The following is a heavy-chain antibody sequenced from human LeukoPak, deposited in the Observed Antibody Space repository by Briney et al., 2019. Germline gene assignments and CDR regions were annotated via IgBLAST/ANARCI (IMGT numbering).Heavy chain of an antibody. V-gene: IGHV7-4-1*02. CDR1: GYTFTSYA. CDR3: ARGDWLDTAMATFDY. CDR2: INTNTGNP. J-gene: IGHJ4*02. D-gene: IGHD5-18*01. Sequence: ASVKVSCKASGYTFTSYAMNWVRQAPGQGLEWMGWINTNTGNPTYAQGFTGRFVFSLDTSVSTAYLQISSLKAEDTAVYYWARGDWLDTAMATFDYWGQGTLVTVSS.